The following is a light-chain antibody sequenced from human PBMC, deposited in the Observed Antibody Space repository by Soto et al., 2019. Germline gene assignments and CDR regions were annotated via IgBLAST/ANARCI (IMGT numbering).Light chain of an antibody. CDR1: QDISNY. Sequence: DIQMTQSPSSLSASVGDRVTITCQASQDISNYLNWYQQKPGKAPKLLIYDASNLETGVPSRFSGSGSGTDVTFTISSLQPEDIATYYCQQYDNFPPRFTFGPGTKVYIK. J-gene: IGKJ3*01. V-gene: IGKV1-33*01. CDR3: QQYDNFPPRFT. CDR2: DAS.